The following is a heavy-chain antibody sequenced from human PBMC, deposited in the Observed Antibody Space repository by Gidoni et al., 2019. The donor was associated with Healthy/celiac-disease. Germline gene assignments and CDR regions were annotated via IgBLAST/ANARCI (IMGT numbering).Heavy chain of an antibody. CDR1: GSTFSSPR. CDR3: ARDPLPIAGAGPNQIDY. J-gene: IGHJ4*02. V-gene: IGHV3-48*01. Sequence: QLVVSAGGFVQPGVSLRSSCAAPGSTFSSPRMNWVRQAPGKALEWFSYISSSSRTIYYADSVKGRFTISRDNAKNSLYLQMNSLRAEDTAVYYCARDPLPIAGAGPNQIDYWGQGTLVTVSS. D-gene: IGHD6-19*01. CDR2: ISSSSRTI.